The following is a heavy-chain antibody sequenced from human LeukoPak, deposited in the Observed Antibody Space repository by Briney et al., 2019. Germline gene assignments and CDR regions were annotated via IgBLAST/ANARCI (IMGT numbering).Heavy chain of an antibody. D-gene: IGHD4-17*01. J-gene: IGHJ3*02. CDR3: AREFSYGDYGYI. CDR1: GVTFSSYS. Sequence: GGSLRLSCAASGVTFSSYSVNWVRQPPGKGLEWVSSINNSRSYIYYPDSVRGRFTIYRDNAKNSLYLQMNSVRAEDTAVYYCAREFSYGDYGYIWGQGTMVTVSS. CDR2: INNSRSYI. V-gene: IGHV3-21*01.